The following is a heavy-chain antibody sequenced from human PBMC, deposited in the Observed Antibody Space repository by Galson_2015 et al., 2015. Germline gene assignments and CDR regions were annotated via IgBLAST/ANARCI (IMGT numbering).Heavy chain of an antibody. V-gene: IGHV3-30*18. CDR3: AKTPRIKCELLRTPFDY. J-gene: IGHJ4*02. D-gene: IGHD1-26*01. CDR1: GFTFSSYG. Sequence: SLRLSCAASGFTFSSYGMHWVRQAPGKGLEWVAVISYDGSNKYYADSVKGRFTISRDNSKNTLYLQMNSLRAEDTAVYYCAKTPRIKCELLRTPFDYWGRGTLVTVSS. CDR2: ISYDGSNK.